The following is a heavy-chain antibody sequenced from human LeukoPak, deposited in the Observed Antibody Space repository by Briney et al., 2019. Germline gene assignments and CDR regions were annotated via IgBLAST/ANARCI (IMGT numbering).Heavy chain of an antibody. J-gene: IGHJ4*02. CDR3: ARVDSSGLEFDY. V-gene: IGHV1-18*01. CDR2: VSAYNGNT. Sequence: ASVKVSCKASGYTFISYGITWVRQAPGQGLEWMGWVSAYNGNTNYAQKLQGRVTMTTDTSTTTAYMELGSLRSDDTAVYYCARVDSSGLEFDYWGQGTLATVSS. D-gene: IGHD6-19*01. CDR1: GYTFISYG.